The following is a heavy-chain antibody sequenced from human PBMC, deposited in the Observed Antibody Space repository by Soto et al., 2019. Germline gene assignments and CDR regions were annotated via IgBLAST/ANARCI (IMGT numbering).Heavy chain of an antibody. CDR2: ISTSSTTT. CDR3: ERDGYNIFDY. V-gene: IGHV3-48*01. D-gene: IGHD5-18*01. CDR1: GFMFSSYS. Sequence: EVQLAESGGDLVQPGGTLRLSCAGSGFMFSSYSMNWVRQAPGKGLEWVSYISTSSTTTFYADSVKGRFTISRDNAKNSLYLQMNSLLAEDTAVYYDERDGYNIFDYWGQGTLVTVSS. J-gene: IGHJ4*02.